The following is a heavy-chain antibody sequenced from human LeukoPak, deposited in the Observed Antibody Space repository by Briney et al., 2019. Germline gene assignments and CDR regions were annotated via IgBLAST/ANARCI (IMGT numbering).Heavy chain of an antibody. Sequence: GGSLRLSCAASGFTFSSYAMTWVRQAPGKGLEWVSAISGSGSTTYYADSVKGRFAISRDNSKNTLYLQMSSLRAEDTAVYYCAKDRKVRGPPSVFDYWGQGTLVTVSS. D-gene: IGHD3-10*01. V-gene: IGHV3-23*01. CDR1: GFTFSSYA. CDR2: ISGSGSTT. J-gene: IGHJ4*02. CDR3: AKDRKVRGPPSVFDY.